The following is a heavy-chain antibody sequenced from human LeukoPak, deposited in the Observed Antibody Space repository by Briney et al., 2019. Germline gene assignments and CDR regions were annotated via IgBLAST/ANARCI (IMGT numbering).Heavy chain of an antibody. CDR3: AKDGIAPYGMDV. CDR2: ISWNSGSI. CDR1: GFTFDDYA. Sequence: RRSLRLSCAASGFTFDDYAMHWVRQAPGKGLEWVSGISWNSGSIGYADSVKGRFTISRDNAKNSLYLQMNSLRAEDTALYYCAKDGIAPYGMDVWGQGTTVTISS. V-gene: IGHV3-9*01. D-gene: IGHD2-15*01. J-gene: IGHJ6*02.